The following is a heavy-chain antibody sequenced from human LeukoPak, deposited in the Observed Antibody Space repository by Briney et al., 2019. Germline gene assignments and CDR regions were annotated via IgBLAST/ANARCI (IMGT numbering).Heavy chain of an antibody. D-gene: IGHD6-19*01. CDR1: GFTFSSYA. J-gene: IGHJ4*02. CDR3: AKDLEMWLPGGSFDS. CDR2: ISGSGGST. Sequence: GGSLRLSCAASGFTFSSYAMSWVRQAPGKGLEWVSAISGSGGSTYYADSVKGRFTISRDNSKNTLYLQMNSLRAEDTAVYSCAKDLEMWLPGGSFDSWAREPWSPSPQ. V-gene: IGHV3-23*01.